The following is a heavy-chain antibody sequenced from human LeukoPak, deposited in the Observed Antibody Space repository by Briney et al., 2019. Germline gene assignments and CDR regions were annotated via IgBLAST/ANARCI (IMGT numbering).Heavy chain of an antibody. Sequence: ASVKVSCKASGYTFTGYYMHWVRQAPGQGLEWMGWINPNSGGTNYAQKFQGRVTMTRDTSISTAYMELSRLRFDDTALYYCAACSGGRCYSGWFDSWGQGTLVTVSS. CDR3: AACSGGRCYSGWFDS. J-gene: IGHJ5*01. CDR1: GYTFTGYY. CDR2: INPNSGGT. D-gene: IGHD2-15*01. V-gene: IGHV1-2*02.